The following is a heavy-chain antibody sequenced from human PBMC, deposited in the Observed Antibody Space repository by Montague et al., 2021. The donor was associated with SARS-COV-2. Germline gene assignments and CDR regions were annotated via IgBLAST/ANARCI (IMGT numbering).Heavy chain of an antibody. V-gene: IGHV4-4*07. CDR2: IHTSGNT. J-gene: IGHJ6*02. D-gene: IGHD3-16*02. Sequence: SETLSLTCTVSGASITTYYWSWIRQSAGKGLEWIGRIHTSGNTNYNPTLRSRVTMSVDTSKNQFSLKLNSVTAADTAVYYCARDLIVYDYVWGSYRPYGMDVWGQGTTVTVSS. CDR3: ARDLIVYDYVWGSYRPYGMDV. CDR1: GASITTYY.